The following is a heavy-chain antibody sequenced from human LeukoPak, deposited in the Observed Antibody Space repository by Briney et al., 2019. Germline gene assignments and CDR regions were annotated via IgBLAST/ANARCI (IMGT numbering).Heavy chain of an antibody. CDR1: GDSISSSSYY. CDR3: AYLLYCSGGSCHTNSFDY. D-gene: IGHD2-15*01. J-gene: IGHJ4*02. CDR2: IYYTGST. Sequence: SETLSLTSSVSGDSISSSSYYWGWLRQPPGKGLEWIGSIYYTGSTYYNPSLKSRVTISIDTSKNQFSLKLSSVTAADTAVYFCAYLLYCSGGSCHTNSFDYWGQGTLVTVSS. V-gene: IGHV4-39*01.